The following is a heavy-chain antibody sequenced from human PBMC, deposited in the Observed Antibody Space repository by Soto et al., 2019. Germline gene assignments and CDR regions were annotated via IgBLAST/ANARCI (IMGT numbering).Heavy chain of an antibody. D-gene: IGHD2-15*01. J-gene: IGHJ4*02. Sequence: QVQLQESGPGLVKPSETLSLTCSVSGGSISSDYWSWIRQPPGKGLEWIGYLYNSGSTNYNPSLMRRATIAVDTSTNQFSLKLSSVTAADTAVYYCAGDRGGSGGGHFDSWGQGTLVTVSS. CDR2: LYNSGST. CDR1: GGSISSDY. V-gene: IGHV4-59*01. CDR3: AGDRGGSGGGHFDS.